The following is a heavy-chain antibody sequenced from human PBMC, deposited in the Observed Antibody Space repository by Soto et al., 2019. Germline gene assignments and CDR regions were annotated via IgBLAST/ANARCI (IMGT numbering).Heavy chain of an antibody. Sequence: QVQLQQWGAGLLKPSETLSLTCAVYGQSFSGHTWSWIRQSPGKGLEWIGDISQSGSTYYNPSLKTRVTISADSSKNQFSLTLNSVTATDTGVFHCARGSGIAVIPGELEDVHYDYWGQGTLVSVSS. D-gene: IGHD2-2*01. V-gene: IGHV4-34*01. CDR1: GQSFSGHT. CDR3: ARGSGIAVIPGELEDVHYDY. CDR2: ISQSGST. J-gene: IGHJ4*02.